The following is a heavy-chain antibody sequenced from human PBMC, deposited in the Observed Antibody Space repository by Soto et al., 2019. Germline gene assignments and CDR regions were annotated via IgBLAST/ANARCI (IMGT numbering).Heavy chain of an antibody. J-gene: IGHJ4*02. Sequence: VGSLRLSGAASGFTFSSYWMSWVRQAPGKGLEWVARINQDGSEKYYVDSVKGRFTISRDNAKNSLYLQMNSLRAEDTAVYYCARDYPGGSYYDYWGQGTLVTVSS. CDR3: ARDYPGGSYYDY. CDR1: GFTFSSYW. CDR2: INQDGSEK. V-gene: IGHV3-7*03. D-gene: IGHD1-26*01.